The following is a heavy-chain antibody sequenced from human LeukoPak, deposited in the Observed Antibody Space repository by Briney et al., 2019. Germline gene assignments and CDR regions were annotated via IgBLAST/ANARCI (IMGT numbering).Heavy chain of an antibody. CDR3: ASIEYYDFWSGYFFDY. Sequence: GGSLRLSCAASGGTFSSYWMSWVRQAPGKGLEWVANRKQDGSEKYYVDSVKGRFTISRDNAKNSLYLQMNSLRAEDTAVYYCASIEYYDFWSGYFFDYWGQGTLVTVSS. D-gene: IGHD3-3*01. V-gene: IGHV3-7*01. J-gene: IGHJ4*02. CDR2: RKQDGSEK. CDR1: GGTFSSYW.